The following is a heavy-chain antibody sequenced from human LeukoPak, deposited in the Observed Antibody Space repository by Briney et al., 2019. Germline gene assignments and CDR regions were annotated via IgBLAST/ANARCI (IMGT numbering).Heavy chain of an antibody. V-gene: IGHV3-53*01. CDR1: GFTVSSNY. J-gene: IGHJ3*01. D-gene: IGHD1-26*01. Sequence: PGGSLRLSCAASGFTVSSNYMSWVRQAPGKGLEWVSVIASGGTTYYADSVKGRFTISRDNSKNTLYLQMNDLRAEDTAVFYCARGGDIVGATRSAFDLWGQGTMVTVSS. CDR2: IASGGTT. CDR3: ARGGDIVGATRSAFDL.